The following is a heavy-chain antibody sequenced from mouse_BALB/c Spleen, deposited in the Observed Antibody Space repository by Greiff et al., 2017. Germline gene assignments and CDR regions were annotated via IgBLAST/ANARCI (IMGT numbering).Heavy chain of an antibody. J-gene: IGHJ2*01. Sequence: EVHLVESGPGLVKPSQSLSLTCTVTGYSITSDYAWNWIRQFPGNKLEWMGYISYSGSTSYNPSLKSRISITRDTSKNQFFLQLNSVTTEDTATYYCARWDYYGSSLDYWGQGTTLTVSS. D-gene: IGHD1-1*01. CDR3: ARWDYYGSSLDY. CDR2: ISYSGST. CDR1: GYSITSDYA. V-gene: IGHV3-2*02.